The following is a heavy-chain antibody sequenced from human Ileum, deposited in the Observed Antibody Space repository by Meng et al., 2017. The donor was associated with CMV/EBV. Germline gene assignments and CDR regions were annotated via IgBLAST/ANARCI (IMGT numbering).Heavy chain of an antibody. CDR2: IFATGTT. J-gene: IGHJ5*02. CDR3: ARDRFDP. Sequence: QLKDSGLGLVKPSATRSLTCTVSGASLNDYYWSWIRQPAGKGLEWIGRIFATGTTNYNPSLKSRVTMSVDTSKNQFSLKLTSVTAADTAVYFCARDRFDPWGQGALVTVSS. CDR1: GASLNDYY. V-gene: IGHV4-4*07.